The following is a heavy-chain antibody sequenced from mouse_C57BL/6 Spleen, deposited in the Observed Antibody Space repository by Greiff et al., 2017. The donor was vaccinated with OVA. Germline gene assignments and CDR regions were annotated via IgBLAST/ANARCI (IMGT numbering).Heavy chain of an antibody. D-gene: IGHD5-1*01. CDR2: ISSGGDYI. CDR3: TRGSNYAMDY. CDR1: GFTFSSYA. Sequence: EVKLMESGEGLVKPGGSLKLSCAASGFTFSSYAMSWVRQTPEKRLEWVAYISSGGDYIYYADTVKGRFTISRDKARNTLYLQMSSLKSEDTAMYYCTRGSNYAMDYWGQGTSVTVSS. V-gene: IGHV5-9-1*02. J-gene: IGHJ4*01.